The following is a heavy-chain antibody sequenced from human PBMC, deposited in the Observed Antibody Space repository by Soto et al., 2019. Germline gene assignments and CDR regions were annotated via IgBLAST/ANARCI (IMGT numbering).Heavy chain of an antibody. CDR1: GFTFSSYE. V-gene: IGHV3-48*03. J-gene: IGHJ4*02. D-gene: IGHD6-19*01. CDR2: ISSSGSTI. CDR3: ARGIAVAGNYFDY. Sequence: EVQLVESGGGLVQPGGSLRLSCAASGFTFSSYEMNWVCQAPGKGLEWVSYISSSGSTIYYADSVKGRFTISRDNAKNSLYLQMNSLRAEDTAVYYCARGIAVAGNYFDYWGQGTLVTVSS.